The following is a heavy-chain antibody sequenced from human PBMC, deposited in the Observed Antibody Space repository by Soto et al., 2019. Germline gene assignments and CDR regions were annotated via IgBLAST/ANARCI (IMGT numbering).Heavy chain of an antibody. J-gene: IGHJ5*02. D-gene: IGHD3-10*01. CDR2: ISSSSFTI. V-gene: IGHV3-48*01. CDR3: AKGYFS. CDR1: GFSFSDYS. Sequence: GGSLRLSCAASGFSFSDYSMNWVRQAPGRGLEWVSYISSSSFTIRYADSVEGRFAISRDNSKNTLYLQMNSLRAEDTAVYYCAKGYFSWGQGTLVTVSS.